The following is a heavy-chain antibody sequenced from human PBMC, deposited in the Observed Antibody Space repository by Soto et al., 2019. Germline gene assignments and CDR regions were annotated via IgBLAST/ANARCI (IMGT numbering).Heavy chain of an antibody. D-gene: IGHD6-6*01. J-gene: IGHJ4*02. CDR2: IYYSGST. V-gene: IGHV4-31*03. CDR3: ARADLGYSSSYYFDY. CDR1: GGSISSGGYY. Sequence: SQTLSLTGTVSGGSISSGGYYWSWIRQHPGKGLEWIRYIYYSGSTYYNPSLKSRVTISVDTSKNQFSLKLSSVTAADTAVYYCARADLGYSSSYYFDYWGQGTLVTVSS.